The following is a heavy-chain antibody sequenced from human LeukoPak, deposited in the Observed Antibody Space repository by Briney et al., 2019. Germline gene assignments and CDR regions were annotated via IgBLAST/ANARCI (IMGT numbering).Heavy chain of an antibody. J-gene: IGHJ4*02. Sequence: GGSLRLSCAASGFTFSSYAMSWVRQAPGKGLEWVSAISGSGGSTYYADSVKGRFTISRDNSKNTLYLQMNSLRAEDTAVYYCAKGGVRRIVVVPAAPFDYWGQGTLVTVSP. CDR1: GFTFSSYA. CDR3: AKGGVRRIVVVPAAPFDY. D-gene: IGHD2-2*01. V-gene: IGHV3-23*01. CDR2: ISGSGGST.